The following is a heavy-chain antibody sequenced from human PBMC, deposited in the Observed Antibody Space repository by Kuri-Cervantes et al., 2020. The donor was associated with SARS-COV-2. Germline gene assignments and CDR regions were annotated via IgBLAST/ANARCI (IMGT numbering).Heavy chain of an antibody. D-gene: IGHD1-1*01. Sequence: SETLSLTCTVSGGSISSYYWSWIRQPPGKGLEWIGYIYYSGSTNYNPSLKSRVTISVDTSKNQFSLKLSSVTAADTAVYYCARAVNWKTGAFDIWGQGTKVTV. J-gene: IGHJ3*02. CDR2: IYYSGST. V-gene: IGHV4-59*01. CDR3: ARAVNWKTGAFDI. CDR1: GGSISSYY.